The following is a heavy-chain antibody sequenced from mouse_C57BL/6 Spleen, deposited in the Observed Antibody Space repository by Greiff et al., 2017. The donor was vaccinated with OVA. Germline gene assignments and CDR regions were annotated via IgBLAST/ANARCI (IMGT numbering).Heavy chain of an antibody. D-gene: IGHD2-4*01. V-gene: IGHV1-53*01. Sequence: VQLQQPGTELVKPGASVKLSCKASGYTFTSYWMPWVKQRPGQGLEWIGNINPSNGGTNYNEKFKSKATMTVDKSSSTAYMQLSSLTSEDSAVYYCARAGYDYDDYFDYWGQGTTLTVSS. CDR1: GYTFTSYW. CDR2: INPSNGGT. J-gene: IGHJ2*01. CDR3: ARAGYDYDDYFDY.